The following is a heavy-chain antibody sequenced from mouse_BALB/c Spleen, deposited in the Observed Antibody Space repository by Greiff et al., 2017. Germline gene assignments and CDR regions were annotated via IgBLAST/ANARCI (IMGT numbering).Heavy chain of an antibody. Sequence: VKVVESGPGLVAPSQSLSITCTVSGFSLTSYGVHWVRQPPGKGLEWLGVIWAGGSTNYNSALMSRLSISKDNSKSQVFLKMNSLQTDDTAMYYCARSLLRLRTAMDYWGQGTSVTVSS. V-gene: IGHV2-9*02. CDR2: IWAGGST. CDR3: ARSLLRLRTAMDY. CDR1: GFSLTSYG. D-gene: IGHD1-2*01. J-gene: IGHJ4*01.